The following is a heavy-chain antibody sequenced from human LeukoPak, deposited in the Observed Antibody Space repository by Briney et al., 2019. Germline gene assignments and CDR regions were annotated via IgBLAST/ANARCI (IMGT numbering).Heavy chain of an antibody. J-gene: IGHJ6*03. Sequence: GGSLRLSCAASGFTFSSYAMHWVRQAPGKGLEWVAVISYDGSNKYYADSVKGRFTISRDNPKNTLYLQMNSLRAEDTAVYYCARGPLNYGGNERGYYYYYMDVWGKGTTVTVSS. V-gene: IGHV3-30-3*01. D-gene: IGHD4-23*01. CDR1: GFTFSSYA. CDR2: ISYDGSNK. CDR3: ARGPLNYGGNERGYYYYYMDV.